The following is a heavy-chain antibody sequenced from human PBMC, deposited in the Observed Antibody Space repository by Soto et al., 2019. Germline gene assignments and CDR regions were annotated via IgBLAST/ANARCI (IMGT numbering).Heavy chain of an antibody. J-gene: IGHJ4*02. CDR2: IYNSGST. CDR3: ARDIDSGSNYFAY. CDR1: GGSVSSGSYY. V-gene: IGHV4-61*03. D-gene: IGHD3-10*01. Sequence: PSETLSFTCTVSGGSVSSGSYYWSWIRQAPGKGLEWIGYIYNSGSTNYNPSLKSRVTLSVDTSMTHFSLGMSSVTAADTCVYYCARDIDSGSNYFAYWGRGNLFTVS.